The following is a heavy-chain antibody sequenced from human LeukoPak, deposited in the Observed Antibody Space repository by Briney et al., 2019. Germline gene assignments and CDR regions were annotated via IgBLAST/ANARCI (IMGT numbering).Heavy chain of an antibody. CDR2: IYYSGST. V-gene: IGHV4-59*01. D-gene: IGHD6-13*01. J-gene: IGHJ6*02. CDR3: AREREQLVPPYYYYYGMDV. Sequence: SETLSLTCTVSGGSISSYYWSWIRQPPGKGLEWIGYIYYSGSTNYNPSLKSRVTISVDTSKNQFSLKLSSVTAADTAMYYCAREREQLVPPYYYYYGMDVWGQGTTVTVSS. CDR1: GGSISSYY.